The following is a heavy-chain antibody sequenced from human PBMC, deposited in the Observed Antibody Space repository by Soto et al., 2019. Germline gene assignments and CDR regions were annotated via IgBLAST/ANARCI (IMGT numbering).Heavy chain of an antibody. D-gene: IGHD3-3*01. J-gene: IGHJ4*02. V-gene: IGHV1-18*04. CDR2: ISAYNGNT. CDR1: GYTFTNYG. CDR3: ARVDALRFLEWLF. Sequence: ASVKVSCKASGYTFTNYGISWVRQAPGQGLEWMGWISAYNGNTNYAQNLQGRVTMTTDTSTSTAYMELRSLRSDDTAVYYCARVDALRFLEWLFWRQGTLVTVS.